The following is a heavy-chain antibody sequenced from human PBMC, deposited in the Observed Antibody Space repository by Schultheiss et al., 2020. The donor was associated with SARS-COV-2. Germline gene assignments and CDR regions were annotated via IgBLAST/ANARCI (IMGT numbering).Heavy chain of an antibody. V-gene: IGHV3-11*06. J-gene: IGHJ4*02. CDR1: GFTFSAHY. Sequence: GGSLRLSCAASGFTFSAHYMSWIRQTPGKGLEWVAYISGSGDYINYADSVKGRFTIFRNNANNSLYLQMSSLRADDTALYYCAATTGYYTNVDFWGLGTLVTVSS. D-gene: IGHD3/OR15-3a*01. CDR2: ISGSGDYI. CDR3: AATTGYYTNVDF.